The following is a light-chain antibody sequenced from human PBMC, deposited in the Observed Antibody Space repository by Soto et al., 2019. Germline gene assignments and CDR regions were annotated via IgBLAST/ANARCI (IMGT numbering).Light chain of an antibody. CDR2: GVT. V-gene: IGLV2-14*01. J-gene: IGLJ3*02. CDR3: GSLTATRIWV. CDR1: SSDFGDDKY. Sequence: QSVLTQPASVSESLGQSITMSCTGSSSDFGDDKYVSWYQQKPGKGPNLLIYGVTNRPSGVSNRFSGSKSGNTASLTISGLQVEDEADYFCGSLTATRIWVFGGGTKVTVL.